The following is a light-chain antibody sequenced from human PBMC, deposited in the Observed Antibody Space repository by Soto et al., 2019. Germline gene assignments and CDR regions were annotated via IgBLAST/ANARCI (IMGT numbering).Light chain of an antibody. Sequence: DIQMTQSPSSVSASVGDRVTITCRASQGINSWLSWYQQKPGKAPKLLIYSTSNLQSGVPSRFSGSGSGTDFTLNLTSLQPEDFATYFCQQSESPPLTFGGGTKVESK. CDR1: QGINSW. V-gene: IGKV1D-12*01. CDR2: STS. J-gene: IGKJ4*01. CDR3: QQSESPPLT.